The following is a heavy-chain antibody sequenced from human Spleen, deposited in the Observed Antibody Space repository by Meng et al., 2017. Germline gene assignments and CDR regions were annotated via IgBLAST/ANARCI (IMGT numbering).Heavy chain of an antibody. Sequence: QGQLQLWGAGLLKPSETLSLTCAVYGGSFSGYYWSWIRQPPGKGLEWIGEINHSGSTYYNPSLKSRVTISVDTSKDQFSLQLSSVTAADTAVYFCARGGVTTVTSFDSWGQGTLVTVSS. CDR1: GGSFSGYY. J-gene: IGHJ4*02. V-gene: IGHV4-34*01. CDR2: INHSGST. CDR3: ARGGVTTVTSFDS. D-gene: IGHD4-17*01.